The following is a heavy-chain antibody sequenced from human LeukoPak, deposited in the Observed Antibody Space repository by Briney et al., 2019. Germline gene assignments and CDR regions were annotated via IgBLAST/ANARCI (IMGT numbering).Heavy chain of an antibody. CDR3: AKYPDWGYYYGMDV. J-gene: IGHJ6*02. CDR1: GFTFSSYA. D-gene: IGHD3-16*01. CDR2: ISVSGGST. V-gene: IGHV3-23*01. Sequence: GRSLRLSCAASGFTFSSYAMSWVRQAPGKGLEWVSAISVSGGSTYYADSVKGRFTISRDNSKNTLYLQMNSLRAEDTAVYYCAKYPDWGYYYGMDVWGQGTTVTVSS.